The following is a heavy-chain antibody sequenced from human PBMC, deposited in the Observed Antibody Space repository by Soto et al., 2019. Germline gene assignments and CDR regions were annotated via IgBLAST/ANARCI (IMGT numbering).Heavy chain of an antibody. D-gene: IGHD3-3*01. Sequence: GGSLRLSCLGSGFNFNSYWMSWVRQTPGKGLEWVANIKEDGSEKYYVDSVEGRFTISRDNAKNSLYLQMDSLRVEDTAMYFCARDGGASWSGFDSWGLGVLVTVAS. CDR2: IKEDGSEK. CDR1: GFNFNSYW. CDR3: ARDGGASWSGFDS. J-gene: IGHJ4*02. V-gene: IGHV3-7*01.